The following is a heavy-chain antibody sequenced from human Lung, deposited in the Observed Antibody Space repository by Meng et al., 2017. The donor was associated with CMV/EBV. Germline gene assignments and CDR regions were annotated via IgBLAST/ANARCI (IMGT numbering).Heavy chain of an antibody. J-gene: IGHJ4*02. CDR1: GGSFSGYY. CDR2: INHSGST. D-gene: IGHD4-23*01. CDR3: ASDYGGNSALY. Sequence: SETXSLXCAVYGGSFSGYYWSWIRQPPGKGLEWIGEINHSGSTNYNPSLKSRVTISVDTSKNQFSLKLSSVTAADTAVYYCASDYGGNSALYWGQGTLVXVSS. V-gene: IGHV4-34*01.